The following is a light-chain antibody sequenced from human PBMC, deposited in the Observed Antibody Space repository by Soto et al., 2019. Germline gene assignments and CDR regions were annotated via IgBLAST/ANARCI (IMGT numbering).Light chain of an antibody. CDR3: CSYAGSYTA. CDR1: SSDVGGYNY. CDR2: DVS. Sequence: QAVVTQPRSVSGSPGQSVTISCTGTSSDVGGYNYVSWYQQHPGKAPKLMIYDVSKRPSGVPDRFSGSKSGNTASLTISGLQAEDEADYYCCSYAGSYTAFGGGTKVTVL. V-gene: IGLV2-11*01. J-gene: IGLJ2*01.